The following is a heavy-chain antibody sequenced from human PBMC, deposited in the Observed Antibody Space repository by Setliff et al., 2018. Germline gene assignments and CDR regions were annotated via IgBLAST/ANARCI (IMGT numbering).Heavy chain of an antibody. J-gene: IGHJ3*02. CDR1: GGSISSGYY. Sequence: SETLSLTCTVSGGSISSGYYWGWIRQPPGKGLEWIGSIYHSGSTYYNPSLKSRVTISVDTSKNQFSLKLSSVTAADTAVYYCASGDGYNYAFDIWGQGTMVTVSS. CDR3: ASGDGYNYAFDI. CDR2: IYHSGST. V-gene: IGHV4-38-2*02. D-gene: IGHD5-12*01.